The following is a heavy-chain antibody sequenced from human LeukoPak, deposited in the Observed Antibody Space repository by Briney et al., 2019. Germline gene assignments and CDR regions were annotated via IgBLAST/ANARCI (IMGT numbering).Heavy chain of an antibody. V-gene: IGHV3-48*04. J-gene: IGHJ4*02. CDR2: ISSSGSTR. D-gene: IGHD4-17*01. CDR1: GFTFSSYS. Sequence: GGSLRLSCAASGFTFSSYSMNWVRQAPGKGLEWVSSISSSGSTRYYADSVKGRFTISKDNAKNSLYLHMNSLRAEDTAVYYCARDPYGDAFYVGYFDYWGQGTLVTVSS. CDR3: ARDPYGDAFYVGYFDY.